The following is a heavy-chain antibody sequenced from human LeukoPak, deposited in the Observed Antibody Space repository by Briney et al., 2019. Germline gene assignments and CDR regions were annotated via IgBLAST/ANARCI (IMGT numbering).Heavy chain of an antibody. V-gene: IGHV4-31*03. CDR2: IYYSGST. CDR3: ARLGYDILTGYFFDY. J-gene: IGHJ4*02. D-gene: IGHD3-9*01. Sequence: SETLSLTCTVSGGSISSGGYYWSWIRQHPGKGLEWIGYIYYSGSTYYNPSLKSRVTISVDTSKNQFSLKLSSVTAADTAVYYCARLGYDILTGYFFDYWGQGTLVTVSS. CDR1: GGSISSGGYY.